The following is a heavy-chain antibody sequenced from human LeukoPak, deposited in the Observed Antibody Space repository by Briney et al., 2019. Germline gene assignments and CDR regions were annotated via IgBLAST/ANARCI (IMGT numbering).Heavy chain of an antibody. CDR3: AKNVDTAMVFDY. D-gene: IGHD5-18*01. J-gene: IGHJ4*02. CDR1: GGSISSSSYY. CDR2: IYYSGST. Sequence: SETLSLTCTVSGGSISSSSYYWGWIRQAPGKGLEWIGSIYYSGSTYYNPSLKSRVTISVDTSKNQFSLKLSSVTAADTAVYYCAKNVDTAMVFDYWGQGTLVTVSS. V-gene: IGHV4-39*01.